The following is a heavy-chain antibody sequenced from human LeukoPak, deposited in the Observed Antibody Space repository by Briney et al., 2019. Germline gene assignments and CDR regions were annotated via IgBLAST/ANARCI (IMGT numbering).Heavy chain of an antibody. CDR2: IRGDDYT. V-gene: IGHV3-23*01. CDR3: AKGRLDPNLVLHY. Sequence: GGSLRLSCAASGFTFSTYAMSWVRQAPXXXXEWVSTIRGDDYTYYADSVKGRFTTSRDNPKNTLSLQMDSLRAEDTALYYCAKGRLDPNLVLHYWGQGTLVTVSS. CDR1: GFTFSTYA. D-gene: IGHD2-8*02. J-gene: IGHJ4*02.